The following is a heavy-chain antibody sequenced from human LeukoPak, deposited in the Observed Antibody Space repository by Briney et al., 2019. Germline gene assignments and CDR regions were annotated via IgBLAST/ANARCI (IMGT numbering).Heavy chain of an antibody. CDR3: ARVLSNGDY. CDR1: GDTLTGDY. V-gene: IGHV1-2*02. CDR2: INDNSGDT. D-gene: IGHD2-8*01. Sequence: ASVKVSCKASGDTLTGDYMHWVREAPGQGREWMGWINDNSGDTTYAQKFQGRVTMTRDTSISTVYMELNSLRSDDTAVYYCARVLSNGDYWGQGTLVTVSS. J-gene: IGHJ4*02.